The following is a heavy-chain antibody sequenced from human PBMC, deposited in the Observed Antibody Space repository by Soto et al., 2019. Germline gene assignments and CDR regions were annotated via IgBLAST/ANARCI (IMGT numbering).Heavy chain of an antibody. J-gene: IGHJ4*02. CDR2: ISGSGGST. D-gene: IGHD6-19*01. CDR3: AKDPGYSSGWYGY. Sequence: PGGSLRLSCAASGFTFSSYAMSWVRQAPGKGLEWVSAISGSGGSTYYADSVKGRFTISRDNSENTLYLQMNSLRAEDTAVYYCAKDPGYSSGWYGYWGQGTLVTVSS. CDR1: GFTFSSYA. V-gene: IGHV3-23*01.